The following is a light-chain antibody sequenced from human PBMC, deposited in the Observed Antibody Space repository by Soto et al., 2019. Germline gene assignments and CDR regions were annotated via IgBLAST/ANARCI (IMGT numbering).Light chain of an antibody. V-gene: IGLV2-14*03. CDR2: EVT. Sequence: QSALTQPASVSGSPGQSITSSCTGTRLDVGGYNYVSWYQQQPGKAPKLIIYEVTNRPSGVSDRFSGSKSGNTASLTVSGLQAEDEADYYCSSYAGSSNVFGTGTKVTAL. CDR3: SSYAGSSNV. J-gene: IGLJ1*01. CDR1: RLDVGGYNY.